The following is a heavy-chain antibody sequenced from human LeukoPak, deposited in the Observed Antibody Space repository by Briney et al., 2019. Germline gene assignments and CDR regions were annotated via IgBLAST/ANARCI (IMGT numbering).Heavy chain of an antibody. V-gene: IGHV6-1*01. CDR2: TYDNSKWYK. Sequence: SQTLSLSCAIGGNSVASNRAWGRWISQYASRCLEWLGRTYDNSKWYKEYAGSVKIRMNINPDTSKNEFSRQLNSVTAEYTAAYYCARGWLQSGFDYWGQGTLVTV. J-gene: IGHJ4*02. CDR3: ARGWLQSGFDY. CDR1: GNSVASNRAW. D-gene: IGHD5-24*01.